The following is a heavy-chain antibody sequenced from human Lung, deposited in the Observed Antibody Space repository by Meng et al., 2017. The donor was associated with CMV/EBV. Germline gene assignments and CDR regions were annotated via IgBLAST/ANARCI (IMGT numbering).Heavy chain of an antibody. J-gene: IGHJ6*04. CDR3: TRHEREYYYGSSGTPYHYYYGMDV. V-gene: IGHV3-73*01. CDR2: IRSKANSYAT. Sequence: EXXKISCAASGFTFSGSAMHWVRQASGKGLEWVGRIRSKANSYATAYAASVKGRFTISRDDSKNTAYLQMNSLKTEDTAVYYCTRHEREYYYGSSGTPYHYYYGMDVWGTWNXV. CDR1: GFTFSGSA. D-gene: IGHD3-22*01.